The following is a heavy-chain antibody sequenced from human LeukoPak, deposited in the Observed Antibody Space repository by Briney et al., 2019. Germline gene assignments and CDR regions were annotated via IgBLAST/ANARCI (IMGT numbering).Heavy chain of an antibody. Sequence: GGSLRLSCAASGFSFTSYGIIWVRQAPGKGLEWVSGISGSGGSTYNADSVEGRFTISRDNSKNTLFLQMNSLRAEDTAAYYCAKSTSSWYGGPFDLWGRGTMVTASS. V-gene: IGHV3-23*01. CDR2: ISGSGGST. CDR1: GFSFTSYG. J-gene: IGHJ3*01. CDR3: AKSTSSWYGGPFDL. D-gene: IGHD6-13*01.